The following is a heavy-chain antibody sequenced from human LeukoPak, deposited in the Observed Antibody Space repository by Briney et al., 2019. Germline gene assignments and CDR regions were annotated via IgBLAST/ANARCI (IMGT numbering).Heavy chain of an antibody. CDR3: ARIPIYDFWSGYYTADAFDI. Sequence: SETLSLTCTVSGGSISSYYWSWIRQPPGKGLEWIGYIYYSGSTNYNPSLKSRVTISVDTSKNQFSLKLSSVTAADTAVYYCARIPIYDFWSGYYTADAFDIWGQGTMVTVSS. V-gene: IGHV4-59*12. CDR2: IYYSGST. CDR1: GGSISSYY. D-gene: IGHD3-3*01. J-gene: IGHJ3*02.